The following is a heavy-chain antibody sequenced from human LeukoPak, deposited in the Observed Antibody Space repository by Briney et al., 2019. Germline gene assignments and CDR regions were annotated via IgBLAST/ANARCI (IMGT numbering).Heavy chain of an antibody. D-gene: IGHD6-13*01. CDR3: AKDVPADSSSWSRDYFDY. Sequence: GESLKISCAASGFTFSSFRLSWVRQPPGKGLEWVANINQDGSEIYYVDSVKGRFTVSTDNAKNSLYLQMNSLRAEDTAVYYCAKDVPADSSSWSRDYFDYWGQGTLVTVSS. CDR2: INQDGSEI. CDR1: GFTFSSFR. J-gene: IGHJ4*02. V-gene: IGHV3-7*03.